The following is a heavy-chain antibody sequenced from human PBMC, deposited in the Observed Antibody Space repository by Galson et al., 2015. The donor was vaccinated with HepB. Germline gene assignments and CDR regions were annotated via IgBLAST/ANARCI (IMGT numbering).Heavy chain of an antibody. CDR2: ISWNSGSI. V-gene: IGHV3-9*01. J-gene: IGHJ5*02. CDR1: GFTFDDYA. Sequence: SLRLSCAASGFTFDDYAMHWVRQAPGKGLEWVSGISWNSGSIGYADSVKGRFTISRDNAKNSLYLQMNSLRAEDTALYYCAKDKGRAVAGHYNWFDPWGQGTLVTVSS. D-gene: IGHD6-19*01. CDR3: AKDKGRAVAGHYNWFDP.